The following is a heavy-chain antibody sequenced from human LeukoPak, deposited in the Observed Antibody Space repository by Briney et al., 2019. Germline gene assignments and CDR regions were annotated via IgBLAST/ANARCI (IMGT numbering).Heavy chain of an antibody. CDR3: ARDVGIAAAYDY. D-gene: IGHD6-13*01. V-gene: IGHV4-34*01. CDR1: GGSFSGYY. J-gene: IGHJ4*02. Sequence: SETLSLTCAVYGGSFSGYYWSWIRQPPGKGLEWIGEINHSGSTNYNPSLKSRVTISVDTSKNQFSLKLSSVTAADTAVYYCARDVGIAAAYDYWGQGTLVTVSS. CDR2: INHSGST.